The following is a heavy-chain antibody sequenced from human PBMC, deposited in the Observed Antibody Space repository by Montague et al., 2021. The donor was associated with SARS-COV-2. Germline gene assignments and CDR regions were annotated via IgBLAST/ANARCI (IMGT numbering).Heavy chain of an antibody. CDR3: GRHSFGPRDL. J-gene: IGHJ5*02. CDR1: GFPLNEFW. CDR2: IDPTGAMI. D-gene: IGHD3-10*01. V-gene: IGHV3-74*01. Sequence: SLSLSFAASGFPLNEFWMHLIRQAPVKGLAWVSRIDPTGAMINYTDSVRGRFIISRDNAKNTVYLQMDSLGADDTAVYYCGRHSFGPRDLWGQGTLVTVSS.